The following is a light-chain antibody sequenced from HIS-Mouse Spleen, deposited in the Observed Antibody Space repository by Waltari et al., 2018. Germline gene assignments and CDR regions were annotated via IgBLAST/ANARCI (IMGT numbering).Light chain of an antibody. CDR3: SSYAGSNNLV. J-gene: IGLJ2*01. CDR1: SLDVGGYYY. Sequence: QSALTQPPSASGSPGQSVTLSCTGTSLDVGGYYYVSWYQQHPGKAPKLMIYEVSKRPSGVPDRFSGSKSGNTASLTVSGLQAEDEADYYCSSYAGSNNLVFGGGTKLTVL. V-gene: IGLV2-8*01. CDR2: EVS.